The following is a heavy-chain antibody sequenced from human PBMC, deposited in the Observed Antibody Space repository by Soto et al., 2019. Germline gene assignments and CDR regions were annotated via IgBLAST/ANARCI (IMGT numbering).Heavy chain of an antibody. CDR1: GGSFSGYY. Sequence: SETLSLTCAVYGGSFSGYYWSWIRQPPGKGLEWIGEINHSGSTNYNPSLKSRVTISVDTSKNQFSLKLSSVTAADTAVYYCTRVVTIFGVVEGPFDYWGQGTLVTVSS. V-gene: IGHV4-34*01. CDR3: TRVVTIFGVVEGPFDY. J-gene: IGHJ4*02. D-gene: IGHD3-3*01. CDR2: INHSGST.